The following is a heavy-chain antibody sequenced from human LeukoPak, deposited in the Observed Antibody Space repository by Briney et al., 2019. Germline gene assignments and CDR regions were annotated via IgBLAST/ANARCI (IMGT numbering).Heavy chain of an antibody. CDR1: TFTFSRYW. CDR2: IKQDGSEK. Sequence: PGGSLRLSCAASTFTFSRYWMSWVRQAPGKGLEWVANIKQDGSEKYYVDPVKGRFTISRDNAKNSLFLQMNMLRAEDTAVYYCASDIGRYFDFEGQGTLVTAAS. V-gene: IGHV3-7*04. CDR3: ASDIGRYFDF. J-gene: IGHJ4*02. D-gene: IGHD2-15*01.